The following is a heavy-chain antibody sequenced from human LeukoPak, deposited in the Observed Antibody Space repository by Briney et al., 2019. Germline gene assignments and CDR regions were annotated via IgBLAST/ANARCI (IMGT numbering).Heavy chain of an antibody. CDR3: ARRRSGAPHDS. V-gene: IGHV4-39*07. CDR1: GGSISSSSYY. J-gene: IGHJ5*01. CDR2: IYYSGST. D-gene: IGHD1-26*01. Sequence: SETLSLTFTVSGGSISSSSYYWGWIRQPPGKGLEWIGSIYYSGSTYYNPSLKSRVTISVDTSKNQFSLKLSSVTAADTAVYYCARRRSGAPHDSWGQGTLVTDSS.